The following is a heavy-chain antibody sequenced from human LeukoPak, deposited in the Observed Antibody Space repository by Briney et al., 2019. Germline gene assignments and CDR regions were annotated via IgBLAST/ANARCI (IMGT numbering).Heavy chain of an antibody. J-gene: IGHJ5*02. CDR2: FNPIFGSA. V-gene: IGHV1-69*05. CDR3: ARDFGSGVFDP. CDR1: GDSFGTYG. Sequence: SVKVSCKAPGDSFGTYGITWVRQAPGEGLEWMGGFNPIFGSAQYAQKFQGRVTITMDVSARTVYMELSSLRSEDTTIYYCARDFGSGVFDPWGQGTLVTVSS. D-gene: IGHD3-10*01.